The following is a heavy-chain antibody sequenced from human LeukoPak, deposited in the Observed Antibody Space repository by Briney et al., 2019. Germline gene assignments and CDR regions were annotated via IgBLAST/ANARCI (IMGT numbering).Heavy chain of an antibody. V-gene: IGHV4-39*01. J-gene: IGHJ4*02. CDR3: ARLEYSSSWYYGNWDY. D-gene: IGHD6-13*01. CDR1: GFTFSGYSMN. Sequence: GSLRLSCTASGFTFSGYSMNWVRQPPGKGLEWIGSIYYSGSTYYNPSLKSRVTISVDTSKNQFSLKLSSVTAADTAVYYCARLEYSSSWYYGNWDYWGQGTLVTVSS. CDR2: IYYSGST.